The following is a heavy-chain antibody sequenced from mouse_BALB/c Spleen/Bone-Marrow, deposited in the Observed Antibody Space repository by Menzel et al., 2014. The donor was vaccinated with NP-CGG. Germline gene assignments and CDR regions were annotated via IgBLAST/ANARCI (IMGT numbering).Heavy chain of an antibody. Sequence: EVQLQQSGGGLVQPGGSLKLSCAASGFDFSRYWMSWVRQAPGKGLEWIGEINPDSTTIYYTPSLEDKFIISRDNAKNTLYLQMSKVGSEDTALYYCARRGYYAMDYWGQGTSVTVSS. J-gene: IGHJ4*01. V-gene: IGHV4-1*02. CDR3: ARRGYYAMDY. CDR1: GFDFSRYW. CDR2: INPDSTTI.